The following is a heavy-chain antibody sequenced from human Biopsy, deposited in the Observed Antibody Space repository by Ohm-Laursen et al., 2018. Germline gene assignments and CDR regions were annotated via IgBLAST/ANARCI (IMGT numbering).Heavy chain of an antibody. V-gene: IGHV3-48*04. D-gene: IGHD2-15*01. CDR1: GFTFSSYS. Sequence: SLRLSCAASGFTFSSYSMNWVRQAPGKGLECVSFISSGSSPIYYADSVKGRFTISRDDAKNSLYLQMNSLRAEDTAVYYCARAYPPPGRRLVVVAGDFDCWGQGTRVTVSS. CDR3: ARAYPPPGRRLVVVAGDFDC. J-gene: IGHJ4*02. CDR2: ISSGSSPI.